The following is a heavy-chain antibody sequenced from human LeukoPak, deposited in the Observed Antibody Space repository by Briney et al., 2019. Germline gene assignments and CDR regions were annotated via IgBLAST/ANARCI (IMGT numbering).Heavy chain of an antibody. CDR2: IYNSGST. CDR3: AGGYKYAYYNYYYMDV. V-gene: IGHV4-59*01. CDR1: GGSFSGYY. J-gene: IGHJ6*03. D-gene: IGHD5-24*01. Sequence: SETLSLTCAVYGGSFSGYYWSWLRQPPGKGLEWIGYIYNSGSTNYNPSLKSRVTISVDTSKNQFSLKLSSVTAADTAVYYCAGGYKYAYYNYYYMDVWGKGTTVTVSS.